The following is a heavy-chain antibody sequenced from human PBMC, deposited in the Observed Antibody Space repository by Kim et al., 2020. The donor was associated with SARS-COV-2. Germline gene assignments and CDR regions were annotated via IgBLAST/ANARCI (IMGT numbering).Heavy chain of an antibody. D-gene: IGHD3-10*01. V-gene: IGHV4-34*01. CDR3: ARGPWGGPYYYGSGRTTADY. CDR2: INHSGST. Sequence: SETLSLTCAVYGGSFSGYYWSWIRQPPGKGLEWIGEINHSGSTNYNPSLKSRVTISVDTSKNQFSLKLSSVTAADTAVYYCARGPWGGPYYYGSGRTTADYWGQGTLVTVSS. CDR1: GGSFSGYY. J-gene: IGHJ4*02.